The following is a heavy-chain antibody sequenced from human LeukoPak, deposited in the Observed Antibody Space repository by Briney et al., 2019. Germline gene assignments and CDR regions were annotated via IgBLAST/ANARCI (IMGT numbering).Heavy chain of an antibody. CDR3: ARSDYSYGYFYFDY. V-gene: IGHV4-31*03. CDR1: GGSISSGGYY. D-gene: IGHD5-18*01. Sequence: PSQTLSPTCTVSGGSISSGGYYWSWIRQHPGKGLEWIGYIYYSGSTYYNPSLKSRVTISVDTSKNQFSLKLSSVTAADTAVYYCARSDYSYGYFYFDYWGQGTLVTVSS. CDR2: IYYSGST. J-gene: IGHJ4*02.